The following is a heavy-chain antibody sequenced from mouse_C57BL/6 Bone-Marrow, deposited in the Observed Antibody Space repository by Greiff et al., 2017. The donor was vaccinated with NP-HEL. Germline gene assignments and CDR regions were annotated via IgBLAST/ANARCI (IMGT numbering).Heavy chain of an antibody. CDR1: GYAFTNYL. Sequence: VKVVESGAELVRPGTSVKVSCKASGYAFTNYLIEWVKQRPGQGLEWIGVINPGSGGTNYNEKFKGKATLTADKSSSTAYMQLSSLTSEDSAVYFCARSWAMDYWGQGTSVTVTS. CDR2: INPGSGGT. V-gene: IGHV1-54*01. J-gene: IGHJ4*01. CDR3: ARSWAMDY.